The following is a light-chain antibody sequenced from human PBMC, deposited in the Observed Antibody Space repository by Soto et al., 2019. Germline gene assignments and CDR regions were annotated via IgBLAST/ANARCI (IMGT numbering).Light chain of an antibody. J-gene: IGLJ2*01. V-gene: IGLV2-11*01. CDR3: CSYAGSWL. CDR2: GVS. CDR1: SSDVGGYNY. Sequence: QPVLTQPRSVSGSPGQSVTISCTGTSSDVGGYNYVSWYQHHPGKAPKLMIYGVSKRPSGVPDRFSGSKSGNTASLTISGLQAEDEADYYCCSYAGSWLFGGGTKVTVL.